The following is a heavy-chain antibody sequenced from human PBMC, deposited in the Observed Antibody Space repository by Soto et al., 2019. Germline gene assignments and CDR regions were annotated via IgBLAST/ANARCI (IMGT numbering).Heavy chain of an antibody. D-gene: IGHD3-16*01. CDR2: IIPIFGTA. CDR3: AREGALYVGGTFDY. CDR1: GGTFSSYA. V-gene: IGHV1-69*01. Sequence: QVQLVQSGAEVKKPGSSVKVSCKASGGTFSSYAISWLRQAPGQGLEWMGGIIPIFGTANYAQKFQGRVTVTADESTSTGYMELSSLRSEDTAVYYCAREGALYVGGTFDYWGQGTLVTVSS. J-gene: IGHJ4*02.